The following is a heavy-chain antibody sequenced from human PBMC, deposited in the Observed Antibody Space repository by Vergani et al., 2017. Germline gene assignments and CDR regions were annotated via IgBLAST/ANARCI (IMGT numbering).Heavy chain of an antibody. D-gene: IGHD3-3*01. CDR2: ISSSGSTI. CDR3: ARQNYDFWSGTLNY. V-gene: IGHV3-48*03. CDR1: GFTFSSYE. J-gene: IGHJ4*02. Sequence: EVQLVESGGGLVQPGGSLRLSCAASGFTFSSYEMNWVRQAPGKGLEWVSYISSSGSTIYYADSVKGRFTISRDNAKNSLYLQMNSLRAEDTAVYYCARQNYDFWSGTLNYWGQGTLVTVSS.